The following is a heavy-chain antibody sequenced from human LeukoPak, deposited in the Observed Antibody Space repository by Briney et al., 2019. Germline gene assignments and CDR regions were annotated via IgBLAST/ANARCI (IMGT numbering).Heavy chain of an antibody. D-gene: IGHD3/OR15-3a*01. Sequence: PSETLSLTCTVSGGSISTYYWSWIRQPPGKGLEWIAYIYYSGSTNYNPSLKSRVTISVDTSKNQFSPKLNSVTAADTAVYFCARQSRTGYFDYWGQGTLVTVSS. V-gene: IGHV4-59*08. J-gene: IGHJ4*02. CDR2: IYYSGST. CDR1: GGSISTYY. CDR3: ARQSRTGYFDY.